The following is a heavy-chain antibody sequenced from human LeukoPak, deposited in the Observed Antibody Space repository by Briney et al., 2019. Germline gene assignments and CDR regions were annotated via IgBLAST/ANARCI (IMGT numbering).Heavy chain of an antibody. CDR3: ARDYQGGYGDKTVDY. D-gene: IGHD5-18*01. V-gene: IGHV4-59*12. CDR1: GGSISSYY. J-gene: IGHJ4*02. CDR2: IYYSGST. Sequence: SETLSLTCTVSGGSISSYYWSWIRQPPGKGLEWIEYIYYSGSTYYNPSLKSRVTISVDTSKNQFSLKLSSVTAADTAVYYCARDYQGGYGDKTVDYWGQGTLVTVSS.